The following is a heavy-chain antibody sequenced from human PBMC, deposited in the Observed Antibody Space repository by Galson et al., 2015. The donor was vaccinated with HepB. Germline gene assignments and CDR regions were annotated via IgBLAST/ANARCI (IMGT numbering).Heavy chain of an antibody. CDR1: GYIFSNHV. J-gene: IGHJ4*02. CDR3: ARVAMSNYYFDY. CDR2: VSPYNGDT. D-gene: IGHD3-10*01. Sequence: SVKVSCKASGYIFSNHVISWVRQAPGQGLEWMGWVSPYNGDTDDEQKFQGRVTMTTDTSTTTAYMELRSLRSDDTAVYSCARVAMSNYYFDYWGQGTLVTVSS. V-gene: IGHV1-18*01.